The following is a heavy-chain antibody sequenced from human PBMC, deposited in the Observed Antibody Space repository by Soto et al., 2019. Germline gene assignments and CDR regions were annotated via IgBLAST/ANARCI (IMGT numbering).Heavy chain of an antibody. J-gene: IGHJ6*03. CDR1: GFTFSSYW. D-gene: IGHD4-17*01. CDR2: IKQDGSEK. V-gene: IGHV3-7*01. CDR3: ARDLTTVRYYYYCMDV. Sequence: GGSLRLSCAASGFTFSSYWMSWVRQAPGKGLEWVANIKQDGSEKYYVDSVKGRFTISRDNAKNSLYLQMNSLRAEDTAVYYCARDLTTVRYYYYCMDVWGKGTTVTVSS.